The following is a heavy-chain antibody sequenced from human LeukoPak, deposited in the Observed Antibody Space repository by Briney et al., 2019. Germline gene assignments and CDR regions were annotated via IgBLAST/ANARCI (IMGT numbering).Heavy chain of an antibody. CDR2: IKQDGSEK. Sequence: PGGSLRLSCAASGFTFSSYWMSWVRQAPGKGLEWVANIKQDGSEKYYVDSVKGRFTISRDNAKNPLYLQMNSLRAEDTAVYYCARGTIPGIAVAGDAFDIWGQGTMVTVSS. CDR3: ARGTIPGIAVAGDAFDI. J-gene: IGHJ3*02. D-gene: IGHD6-19*01. CDR1: GFTFSSYW. V-gene: IGHV3-7*01.